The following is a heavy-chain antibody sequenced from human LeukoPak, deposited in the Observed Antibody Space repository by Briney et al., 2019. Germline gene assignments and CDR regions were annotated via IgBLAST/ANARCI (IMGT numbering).Heavy chain of an antibody. CDR3: AKDHPKSYGYFDY. J-gene: IGHJ4*02. CDR1: GFTFSNYW. Sequence: GGSLRLSCAASGFTFSNYWMSWVRQAPGKGLEWVANIKEDGSKKYYVDSVKGRFTISRDNSKNTLYLQMNSLRAEDTAVYYCAKDHPKSYGYFDYWGQGTLVTVSS. D-gene: IGHD5-18*01. V-gene: IGHV3-7*03. CDR2: IKEDGSKK.